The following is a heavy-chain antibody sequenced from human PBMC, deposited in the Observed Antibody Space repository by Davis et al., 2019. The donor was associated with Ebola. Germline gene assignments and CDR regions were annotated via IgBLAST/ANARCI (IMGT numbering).Heavy chain of an antibody. J-gene: IGHJ5*02. Sequence: ASVKVSCKASGYTFSRYTMHWVRQAPGQRLQWMGWINAGNGDTKYSQKFQDRVTITRDTFASTVYMEVSSLRSEDTAVYYCAREGDHGFWSGYYWFDPWGQGTLVTVSS. D-gene: IGHD3-3*01. CDR2: INAGNGDT. CDR1: GYTFSRYT. V-gene: IGHV1-3*01. CDR3: AREGDHGFWSGYYWFDP.